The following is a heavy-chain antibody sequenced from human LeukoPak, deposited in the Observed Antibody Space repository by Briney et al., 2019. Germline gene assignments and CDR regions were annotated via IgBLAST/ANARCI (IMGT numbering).Heavy chain of an antibody. J-gene: IGHJ4*02. CDR1: GYRLTNNW. CDR2: IYPGDSDT. D-gene: IGHD1-26*01. Sequence: GESLKISCKISGYRLTNNWIGWVRQVPGKGLEWMGLIYPGDSDTRYSPSFQGQVTISADKSISTAYLQWSSLRASDTAMYYCARRRDLYSGSYYPFDYWGQGTLVTVSS. CDR3: ARRRDLYSGSYYPFDY. V-gene: IGHV5-51*01.